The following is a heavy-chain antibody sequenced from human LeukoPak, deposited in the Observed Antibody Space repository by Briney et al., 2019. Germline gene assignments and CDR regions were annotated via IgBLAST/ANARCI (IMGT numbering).Heavy chain of an antibody. D-gene: IGHD6-19*01. CDR2: IDWDDDK. CDR1: GFSLSTSGMC. J-gene: IGHJ4*02. V-gene: IGHV2-70*11. Sequence: SGPALVKPTQTLTLTCTFSGFSLSTSGMCVSWIRQPPGKALEWLARIDWDDDKYYSTSLKTRPTISKDTSKNQVVLTMTNMDPVDTATYYCARIRSSGCYFDYWGQGTLVTVSS. CDR3: ARIRSSGCYFDY.